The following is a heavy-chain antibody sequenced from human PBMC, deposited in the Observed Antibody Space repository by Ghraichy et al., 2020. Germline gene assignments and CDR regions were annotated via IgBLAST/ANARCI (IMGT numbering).Heavy chain of an antibody. D-gene: IGHD6-13*01. J-gene: IGHJ4*02. CDR3: ARRGPYSSSWYYFDY. CDR1: GFTFSSYS. Sequence: GGSLRLSCAASGFTFSSYSMNWVRQAPGKGLEWVSSISSSSYIYYADSVKGRFTISRDNAKNSLYLQMNSLRAEDTAVYYCARRGPYSSSWYYFDYWGQGTLVTVSS. CDR2: ISSSSYI. V-gene: IGHV3-21*01.